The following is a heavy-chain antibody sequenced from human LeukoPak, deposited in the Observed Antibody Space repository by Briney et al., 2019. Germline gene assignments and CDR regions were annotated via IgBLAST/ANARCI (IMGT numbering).Heavy chain of an antibody. Sequence: ASVKVSCKASGYTFTSYYMHCVRQAPGQGLEWMGVINPSGGSTGYAQKFQDRVTMTRDTSTSTVYMELSSLRFEDTAVYYCARSTSVTTRGGWYSDLWGRGTLVTVSS. CDR2: INPSGGST. V-gene: IGHV1-46*01. J-gene: IGHJ2*01. CDR1: GYTFTSYY. CDR3: ARSTSVTTRGGWYSDL. D-gene: IGHD4-17*01.